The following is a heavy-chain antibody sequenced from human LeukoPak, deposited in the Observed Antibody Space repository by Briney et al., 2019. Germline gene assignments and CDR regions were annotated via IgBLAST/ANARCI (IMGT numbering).Heavy chain of an antibody. CDR2: INPSGGTT. D-gene: IGHD1-20*01. CDR1: GYTFISFY. V-gene: IGHV1-46*01. J-gene: IGHJ4*02. Sequence: PVASVKVSCKASGYTFISFYMHWVRQAPGQGLEWMGVINPSGGTTAYAQQFQGRVTMTRDTSTSTVYMELSSLRSEDTAVYYCARHSLIGTTPFDYWGQGTLVTVSS. CDR3: ARHSLIGTTPFDY.